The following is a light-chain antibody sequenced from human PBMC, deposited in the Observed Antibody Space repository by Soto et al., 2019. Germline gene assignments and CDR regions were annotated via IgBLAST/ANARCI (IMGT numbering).Light chain of an antibody. CDR3: QQGDTYPFT. Sequence: DIQMTQAPSSLSASVGDRVTITCQASPGIGSYFAWFQQTPGETPKSLIFGTSNLQNGVPSRFSGSGSGTACTLTISSLQPEDFANYYCQQGDTYPFTFGPGTTVDIK. CDR1: PGIGSY. J-gene: IGKJ3*01. V-gene: IGKV1-16*01. CDR2: GTS.